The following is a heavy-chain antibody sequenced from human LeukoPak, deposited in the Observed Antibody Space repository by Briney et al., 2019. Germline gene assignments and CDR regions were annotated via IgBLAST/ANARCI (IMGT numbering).Heavy chain of an antibody. V-gene: IGHV3-23*01. CDR3: AKAGGGNSFSSLDF. CDR2: ICGSGTNT. Sequence: GGSLRLSCAASGFSFSSYAMSWVRQAPGRGLEWVPAICGSGTNTYYADSVKGRFTISRDNPKNTLDLQMNSLRAEDTAVYYCAKAGGGNSFSSLDFWGQGTLVTVSS. J-gene: IGHJ4*02. CDR1: GFSFSSYA. D-gene: IGHD2-15*01.